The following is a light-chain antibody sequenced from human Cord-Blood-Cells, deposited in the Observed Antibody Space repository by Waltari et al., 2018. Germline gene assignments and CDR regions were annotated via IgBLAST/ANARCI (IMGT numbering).Light chain of an antibody. Sequence: QSALTQPPSVSGSPGQSITISCTGTSSDVGAYDYASWYQQHPGKAPKLLIYDVTKRPSGVSNRFSGSKSGNTASLTISGLQAEDEADYYCASYAGSSAVVFGGGTKLTVL. J-gene: IGLJ2*01. CDR1: SSDVGAYDY. CDR2: DVT. CDR3: ASYAGSSAVV. V-gene: IGLV2-14*03.